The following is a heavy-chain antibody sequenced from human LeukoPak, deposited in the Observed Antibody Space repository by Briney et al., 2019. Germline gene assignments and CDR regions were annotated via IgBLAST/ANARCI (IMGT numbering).Heavy chain of an antibody. CDR2: ITSSGRTM. Sequence: GGSLRLSCAASGFAFSDYYMSWIRQAPGKGLEWVSYITSSGRTMYYADSVTGRFTIFRDNAKNSLYLQMNSLRAEDTAVYYCARAVGAMSWGDFDYWGQGTLVTVSS. V-gene: IGHV3-11*01. J-gene: IGHJ4*02. D-gene: IGHD1-26*01. CDR3: ARAVGAMSWGDFDY. CDR1: GFAFSDYY.